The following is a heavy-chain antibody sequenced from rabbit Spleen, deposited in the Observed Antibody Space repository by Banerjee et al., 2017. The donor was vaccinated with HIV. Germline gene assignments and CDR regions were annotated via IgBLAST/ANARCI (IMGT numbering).Heavy chain of an antibody. J-gene: IGHJ4*01. Sequence: QEQLVESGGGLVQPGGSLKLSCKASGFDFSRYGVSWGRQAPGKGLEWIGYIDPIFGSTYYASWAKGRFTISKTSSTTVTLQMTSLTAADTATYFCARDLVGVIGWNFNLWGPGTLVTVS. D-gene: IGHD1-1*01. CDR2: IDPIFGST. CDR1: GFDFSRYG. CDR3: ARDLVGVIGWNFNL. V-gene: IGHV1S45*01.